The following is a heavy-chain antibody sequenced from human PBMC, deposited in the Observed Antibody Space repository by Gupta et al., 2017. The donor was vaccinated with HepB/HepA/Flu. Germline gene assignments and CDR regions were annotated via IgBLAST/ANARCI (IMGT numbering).Heavy chain of an antibody. CDR1: GFTFYRYW. CDR3: ARDPGPLERPYPYSYYYMDV. CDR2: IKHDGSEK. Sequence: EVQVVESGGGLVQPGGSLRLSCAASGFTFYRYWMTWVRQAPGRGLGWGANIKHDGSEKYYVASVKGRFTISRDNADNSVYLQMSSLRPEDTALYYCARDPGPLERPYPYSYYYMDVWGKGTTVTVSS. D-gene: IGHD1-1*01. V-gene: IGHV3-7*01. J-gene: IGHJ6*03.